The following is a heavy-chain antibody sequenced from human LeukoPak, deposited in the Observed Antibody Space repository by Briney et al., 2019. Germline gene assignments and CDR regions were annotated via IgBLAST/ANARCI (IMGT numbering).Heavy chain of an antibody. CDR1: GFPFSIYS. CDR3: ARVGAGYCSGGSCYHAFDI. CDR2: ISSSSSYI. V-gene: IGHV3-21*01. D-gene: IGHD2-15*01. J-gene: IGHJ3*02. Sequence: GGSLRLSCAASGFPFSIYSMNWVRQAPGKGLEWVSSISSSSSYIYYADSVKGRFTISRDNAKNSLYLQMNSLRAEDTAVYYCARVGAGYCSGGSCYHAFDIWGQGTMVTASS.